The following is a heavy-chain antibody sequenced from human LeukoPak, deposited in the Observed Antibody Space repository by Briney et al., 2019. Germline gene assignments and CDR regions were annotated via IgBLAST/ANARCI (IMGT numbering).Heavy chain of an antibody. CDR3: ARVADGDKYGGRDY. CDR2: IYNDESHT. V-gene: IGHV3-74*01. D-gene: IGHD5-24*01. CDR1: GFTFSTYW. J-gene: IGHJ4*02. Sequence: GGSLRLSCVASGFTFSTYWMHWVRQVPGKGLVWVSYIYNDESHTDYADSVKGRFTISRDNAKSTLYLQMNSLRVEDTGVYYCARVADGDKYGGRDYWGQGTLVTVSS.